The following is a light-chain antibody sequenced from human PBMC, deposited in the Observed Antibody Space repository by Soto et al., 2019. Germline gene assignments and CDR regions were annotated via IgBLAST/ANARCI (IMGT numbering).Light chain of an antibody. V-gene: IGKV1-39*01. Sequence: DIQMTQSPSSLSASLGDRVTITCRASQSISGYLNWYQQKSGQAPKLLMYAASTLQSGVPSRFSGSGSGTDFTLTISCLQSEDFATYYCQQYYSYPITFGQGTRLEI. CDR3: QQYYSYPIT. CDR1: QSISGY. CDR2: AAS. J-gene: IGKJ5*01.